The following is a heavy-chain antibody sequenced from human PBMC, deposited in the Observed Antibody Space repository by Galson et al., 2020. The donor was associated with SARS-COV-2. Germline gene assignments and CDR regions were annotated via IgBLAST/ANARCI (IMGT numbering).Heavy chain of an antibody. CDR1: GFTFSSYA. Sequence: GGSLRLSCAASGFTFSSYAMSWVRQAPGKGLEWVSAISGSGGSTYYADSVKGRFTISRDNSKNTLYLQMNSLRAEDTAVYYCAKDSSGWYSVLGGFDFDYWGQGTLVTVSS. CDR2: ISGSGGST. CDR3: AKDSSGWYSVLGGFDFDY. D-gene: IGHD6-19*01. J-gene: IGHJ4*02. V-gene: IGHV3-23*01.